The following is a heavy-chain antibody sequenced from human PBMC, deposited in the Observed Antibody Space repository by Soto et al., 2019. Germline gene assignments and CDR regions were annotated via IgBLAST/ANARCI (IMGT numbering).Heavy chain of an antibody. Sequence: QITLKESGQTLVKPTQTLTLVCTLSGFSINNGAVGVGWIRQPPGKAPEWLALLYWTDDKWYSPSLRYRLSVTKDSSKNQVVLTMTHLAPMDAGTSYCAKRRAVRNNLFFDQWGQGALVTVSS. D-gene: IGHD1-1*01. CDR2: LYWTDDK. CDR1: GFSINNGAVG. CDR3: AKRRAVRNNLFFDQ. V-gene: IGHV2-5*01. J-gene: IGHJ4*02.